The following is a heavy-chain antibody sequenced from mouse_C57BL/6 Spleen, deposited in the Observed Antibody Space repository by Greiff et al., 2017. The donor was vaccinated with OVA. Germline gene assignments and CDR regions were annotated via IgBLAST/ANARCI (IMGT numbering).Heavy chain of an antibody. CDR1: GYSITSGYD. V-gene: IGHV3-1*01. Sequence: VQLKESGPGMVKPSQSLSLTCTVTGYSITSGYDWHWIRHFPGNKLEWMGYISYSGSTNYNPSLKSRISITHDTSKNHFFLKLNSVTTEDTATYYCASGEYTAWFAYWGQGTLVTVSA. CDR2: ISYSGST. J-gene: IGHJ3*01. D-gene: IGHD5-1*01. CDR3: ASGEYTAWFAY.